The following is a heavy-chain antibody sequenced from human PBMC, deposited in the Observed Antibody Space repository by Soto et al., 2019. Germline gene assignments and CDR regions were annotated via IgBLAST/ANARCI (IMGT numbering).Heavy chain of an antibody. Sequence: PGESLKISCKGSGYSFTSYWIGWVRQMPGKGLEWMGIIYPGDSDTRYSPSFRGQVTISADKSISTAYLQWSSLKASDTAMYYCARLGAYCSSTSCPPYYYYMDVWGKGTTVTVSS. V-gene: IGHV5-51*01. J-gene: IGHJ6*03. CDR3: ARLGAYCSSTSCPPYYYYMDV. D-gene: IGHD2-2*01. CDR1: GYSFTSYW. CDR2: IYPGDSDT.